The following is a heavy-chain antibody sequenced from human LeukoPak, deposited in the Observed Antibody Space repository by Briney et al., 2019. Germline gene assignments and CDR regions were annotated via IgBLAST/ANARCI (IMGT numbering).Heavy chain of an antibody. CDR1: GFTFRDYY. V-gene: IGHV3-9*01. Sequence: GGALRLSCAASGFTFRDYYMSWIRQAPGKGLEGGSGISWNSGSIGYADSVKGRFTISRDNAKNSLYLQMNSLRAEDTALYYCAKDISPYYYDSSGYYPYWGQGTLVTVSS. D-gene: IGHD3-22*01. J-gene: IGHJ4*02. CDR3: AKDISPYYYDSSGYYPY. CDR2: ISWNSGSI.